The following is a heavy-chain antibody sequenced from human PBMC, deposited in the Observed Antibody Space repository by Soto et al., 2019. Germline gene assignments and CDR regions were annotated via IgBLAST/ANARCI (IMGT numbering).Heavy chain of an antibody. CDR1: VCSISSGGYY. J-gene: IGHJ6*04. CDR2: IYYSGRT. Sequence: PSQTLSLTCIFSVCSISSGGYYLSWIRQHPRKGLEWIGYIYYSGRTYSNPSLKSRVTISVDTSKNQFSLKLSSVNAADTAVYYCARDTSGGMDVWGKGTTVTISS. CDR3: ARDTSGGMDV. D-gene: IGHD3-10*01. V-gene: IGHV4-31*02.